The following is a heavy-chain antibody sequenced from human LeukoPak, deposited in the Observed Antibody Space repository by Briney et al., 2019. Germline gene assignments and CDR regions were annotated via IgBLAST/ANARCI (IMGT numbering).Heavy chain of an antibody. Sequence: PSETLSLTCTVSGGSISSYYWSWIRQPPGKGLEWSGYIYYSGNTNSTPSPKSRVTLSVDTSTNKFSPRLSSVTAADTAVYYCARVWGYCTSTSCSSAFVIWGERAMVTVSS. CDR2: IYYSGNT. D-gene: IGHD2-2*01. V-gene: IGHV4-59*12. CDR3: ARVWGYCTSTSCSSAFVI. CDR1: GGSISSYY. J-gene: IGHJ3*02.